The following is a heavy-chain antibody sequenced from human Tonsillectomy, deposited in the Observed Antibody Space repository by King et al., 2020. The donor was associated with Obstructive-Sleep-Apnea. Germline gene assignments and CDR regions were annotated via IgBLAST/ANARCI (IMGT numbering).Heavy chain of an antibody. CDR3: ARLDQLLYYYYGMDV. CDR2: IDPSDSYT. CDR1: GYSFTTYW. V-gene: IGHV5-10-1*01. J-gene: IGHJ6*02. Sequence: QLVQSGAEVKKPGESLRISCKGFGYSFTTYWISWVRQMPGKGLEWMGRIDPSDSYTNYSPSFQGHVTISADKSISTAYLQWSSLKASDTAMYYCARLDQLLYYYYGMDVWGQGTTVTVSS. D-gene: IGHD2-2*01.